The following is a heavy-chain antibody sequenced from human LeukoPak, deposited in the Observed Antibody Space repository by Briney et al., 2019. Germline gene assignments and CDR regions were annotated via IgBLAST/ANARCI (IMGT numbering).Heavy chain of an antibody. CDR1: GYTFTSYY. V-gene: IGHV1-46*01. J-gene: IGHJ3*02. Sequence: GASVKVSCKASGYTFTSYYMHWVRQAPGQGLEWMGIINPSGGSTSYAQKFQGRVTMTRDMSTSTVYMELSGLRSEDTAVYYCARERPYYGGNVTDAFNIWGQGAMVTVSS. CDR2: INPSGGST. D-gene: IGHD4-23*01. CDR3: ARERPYYGGNVTDAFNI.